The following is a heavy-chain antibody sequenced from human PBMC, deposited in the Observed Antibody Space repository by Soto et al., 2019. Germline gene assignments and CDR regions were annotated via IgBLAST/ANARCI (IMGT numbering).Heavy chain of an antibody. V-gene: IGHV3-48*01. J-gene: IGHJ6*03. CDR1: GFTFSSYS. CDR2: ISSSSSTI. Sequence: EVQLVESGGGLVQPGGSLRLSCAASGFTFSSYSMNWVRQAPGKGLEWVSYISSSSSTIYYADSVKGRFTISRDNAKNSLYLQMNSLRAEDTAVYYCERDHRGVITYYYYMDVWGKGTTVTVSS. D-gene: IGHD3-10*01. CDR3: ERDHRGVITYYYYMDV.